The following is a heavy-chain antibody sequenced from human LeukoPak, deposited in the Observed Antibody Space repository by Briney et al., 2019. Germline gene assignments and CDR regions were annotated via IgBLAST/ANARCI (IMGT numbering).Heavy chain of an antibody. CDR2: IWYDGSNK. D-gene: IGHD2-2*01. J-gene: IGHJ4*02. CDR3: ARDNQPRDYFDY. Sequence: GGSLRLSCAASGFTFSSYGMHWVRQAPGKGLEWVAVIWYDGSNKYYAGSVKGRFTISRDNSKNTLYLQMNSLRAEDTAVYYCARDNQPRDYFDYWGQGTLVTVSS. V-gene: IGHV3-33*01. CDR1: GFTFSSYG.